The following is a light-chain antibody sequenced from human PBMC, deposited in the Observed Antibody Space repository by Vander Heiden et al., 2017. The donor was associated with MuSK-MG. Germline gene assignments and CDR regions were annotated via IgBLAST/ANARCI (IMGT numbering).Light chain of an antibody. CDR1: QSVNRSY. CDR2: GAS. J-gene: IGKJ1*01. Sequence: EVVLTQSPGTLSLSPGDRATLSCRASQSVNRSYFAGYQQKAGQAPRLLIYGASSRATGIQDRFSGSGSGTDFTLTISRLEPEDFAGNDGQQWETFGQGTKVEIK. V-gene: IGKV3-20*01. CDR3: QQWET.